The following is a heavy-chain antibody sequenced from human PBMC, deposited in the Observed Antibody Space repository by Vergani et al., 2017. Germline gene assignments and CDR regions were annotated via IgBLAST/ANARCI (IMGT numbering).Heavy chain of an antibody. CDR1: GFTFSRYV. CDR3: AKVPEEWEPFFDY. CDR2: ISDSGGNT. Sequence: EVQLLESGGDLVQPGGSLRLSCVASGFTFSRYVMSWVRQAPGKGLEGVSSISDSGGNTYYADSVRGRFTISRDNFKDTLFLQMNSLRAEDTALYYCAKVPEEWEPFFDYWCQGTLVTVSS. D-gene: IGHD1-14*01. V-gene: IGHV3-23*01. J-gene: IGHJ4*02.